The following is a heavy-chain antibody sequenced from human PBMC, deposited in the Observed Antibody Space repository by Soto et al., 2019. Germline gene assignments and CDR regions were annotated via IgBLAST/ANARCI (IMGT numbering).Heavy chain of an antibody. J-gene: IGHJ4*02. CDR3: ASSSPMTTVTTLDY. Sequence: ASVKVSCKASGYTFTSYGISWVRQAPGQGLEWMGWISAYNGNTNYAQKLQGRVTMTTDTSTSTAYMELRSLRSDDTAVYYCASSSPMTTVTTLDYCGQGTLVTVSS. V-gene: IGHV1-18*01. D-gene: IGHD4-17*01. CDR1: GYTFTSYG. CDR2: ISAYNGNT.